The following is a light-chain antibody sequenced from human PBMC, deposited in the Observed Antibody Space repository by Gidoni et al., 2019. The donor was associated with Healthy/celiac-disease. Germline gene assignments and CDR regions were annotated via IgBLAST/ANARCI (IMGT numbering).Light chain of an antibody. CDR3: AAWDDSLSGYV. V-gene: IGLV1-47*01. CDR1: RSNIGSNY. CDR2: RNN. Sequence: SVLTQPPSASGTPGQRCTISCYGSRSNIGSNYVYWYQQLPGTAPKLLIYRNNHRPSGVPDRFSGSKSGTSASLAISGLRSEDEADYYCAAWDDSLSGYVFGTGTKVTVL. J-gene: IGLJ1*01.